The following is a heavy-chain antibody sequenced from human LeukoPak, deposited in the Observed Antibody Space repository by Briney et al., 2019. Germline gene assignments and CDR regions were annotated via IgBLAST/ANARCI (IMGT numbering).Heavy chain of an antibody. Sequence: GGSLRLSCAASAFTFSSHWMTWVRQAPGKGLEWVAIISHGGSKINYVDSVKGRFTVSRDNAKNSLYLQMNSLRAEDTAVYYCARAGSTGSVDYWGQGTLVTVSS. D-gene: IGHD6-19*01. CDR2: ISHGGSKI. CDR3: ARAGSTGSVDY. CDR1: AFTFSSHW. J-gene: IGHJ4*02. V-gene: IGHV3-7*04.